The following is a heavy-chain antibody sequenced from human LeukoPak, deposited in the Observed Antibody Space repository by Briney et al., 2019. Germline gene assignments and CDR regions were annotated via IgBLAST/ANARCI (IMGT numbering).Heavy chain of an antibody. CDR1: GYTFTSYG. D-gene: IGHD6-6*01. CDR3: AREHSSSSQEIDY. V-gene: IGHV1-18*01. Sequence: ASVKVSCKASGYTFTSYGISWVRQAPGQGLEWMGWISAYNGNTNYAQKLQGRVTITADKSTSTAYMELSSLRSEDTAVYYCAREHSSSSQEIDYWDQGTLVTVSS. CDR2: ISAYNGNT. J-gene: IGHJ4*02.